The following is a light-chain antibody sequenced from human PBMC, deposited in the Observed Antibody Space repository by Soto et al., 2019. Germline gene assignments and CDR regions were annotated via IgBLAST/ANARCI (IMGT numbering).Light chain of an antibody. J-gene: IGKJ1*01. V-gene: IGKV3-20*01. CDR2: GAS. CDR3: QQYGSSPT. CDR1: QSVSSSY. Sequence: EIVLTQSPGTLSLSPGERATLSCRASQSVSSSYLAWYQQKPGQAPRLLIYGASSRATGIPDRFSGSGSGTDFTLTISRLEPEESAVYYCQQYGSSPTFGQGTKVEIK.